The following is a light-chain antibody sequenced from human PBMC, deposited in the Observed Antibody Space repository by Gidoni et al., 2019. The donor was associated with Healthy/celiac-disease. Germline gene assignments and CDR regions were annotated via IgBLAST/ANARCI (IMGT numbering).Light chain of an antibody. J-gene: IGKJ3*01. CDR1: QRVSSN. V-gene: IGKV3-15*01. Sequence: EIVMTQSPATLSVSPGERATLSCRASQRVSSNLAWYQQNPGQAPRLLIYGASTRATGIPARFSGSGSGTEFTLTISSLQSEDFAVYYCQQYNNWLPTFGPGTKVDIK. CDR2: GAS. CDR3: QQYNNWLPT.